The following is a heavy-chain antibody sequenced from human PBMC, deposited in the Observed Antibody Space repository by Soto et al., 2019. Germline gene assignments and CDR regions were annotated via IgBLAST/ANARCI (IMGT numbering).Heavy chain of an antibody. CDR2: IYYSGST. Sequence: QLQLQESGPGLVKPSETLSLTCTVSGGSISSSSNYWGWIRQPPGKGLEWIGSIYYSGSTYYNPSLKSRVTISVDTSKNQFSLKLSSVTAADTAVYYCARQRYYDSSGYYSDYWGQGTLVTVSS. D-gene: IGHD3-22*01. V-gene: IGHV4-39*01. J-gene: IGHJ4*02. CDR3: ARQRYYDSSGYYSDY. CDR1: GGSISSSSNY.